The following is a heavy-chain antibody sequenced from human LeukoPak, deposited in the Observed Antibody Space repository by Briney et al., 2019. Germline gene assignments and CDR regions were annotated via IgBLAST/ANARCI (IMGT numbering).Heavy chain of an antibody. J-gene: IGHJ6*02. CDR2: KRYDGSNK. CDR1: GFTFSSYG. Sequence: PGGSLRLSCAASGFTFSSYGMHWVRQAPGKGLEWVAFKRYDGSNKYYADSVKGRFTISRDNSKNTLYLQMNSLRAEDTAVYYCAKDQTAVSGWYVRYGMDVWGQGTTVTVSS. D-gene: IGHD6-19*01. V-gene: IGHV3-30*02. CDR3: AKDQTAVSGWYVRYGMDV.